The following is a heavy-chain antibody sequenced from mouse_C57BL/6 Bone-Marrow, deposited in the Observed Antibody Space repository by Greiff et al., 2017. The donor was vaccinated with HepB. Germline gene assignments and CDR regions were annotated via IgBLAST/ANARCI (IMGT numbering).Heavy chain of an antibody. Sequence: EVHLVESGGGLVKPGGSLKLSCAASGFTFSSYAMSWVRQTPEKRLEWVATISDGGSYTYYPDNVKGRFTISRDNAKNNLYLQMSHLKSEDTAMYYCARAYGSHWYFDVWGTGTTVTVSS. V-gene: IGHV5-4*01. CDR2: ISDGGSYT. D-gene: IGHD1-1*01. J-gene: IGHJ1*03. CDR3: ARAYGSHWYFDV. CDR1: GFTFSSYA.